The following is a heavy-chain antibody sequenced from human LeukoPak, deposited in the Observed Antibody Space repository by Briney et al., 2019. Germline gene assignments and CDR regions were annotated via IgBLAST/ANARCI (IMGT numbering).Heavy chain of an antibody. D-gene: IGHD5-24*01. J-gene: IGHJ5*02. V-gene: IGHV4-59*06. CDR2: IYYSGSP. CDR3: ARDGATGVFET. Sequence: PSETLSLTCTVSGGSISSYYWSWIRQYSGKGLEWIGHIYYSGSPSYNPSLKSRVTISMDTSKNHFSLNLTSVTAADTAVYFCARDGATGVFETWGQGTLVAVSS. CDR1: GGSISSYY.